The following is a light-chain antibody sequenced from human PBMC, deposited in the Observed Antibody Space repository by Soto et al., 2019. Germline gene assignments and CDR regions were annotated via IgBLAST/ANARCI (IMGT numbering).Light chain of an antibody. CDR1: GSNIGNNF. J-gene: IGLJ1*01. Sequence: QSALTQPPSVSVAPGQKVTISCSGSGSNIGNNFVSWYQQFPGTAPKLLIYDNNKRPSGIPDRFSGSKSGTSATLGITGLQTGDEADYYCGTWDNSLSAYVFGAGTKVTVL. CDR3: GTWDNSLSAYV. CDR2: DNN. V-gene: IGLV1-51*01.